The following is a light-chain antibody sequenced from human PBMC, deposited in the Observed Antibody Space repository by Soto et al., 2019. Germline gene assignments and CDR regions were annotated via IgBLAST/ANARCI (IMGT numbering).Light chain of an antibody. V-gene: IGKV3-20*01. J-gene: IGKJ5*01. CDR2: GAS. CDR1: QSMGSN. Sequence: EIVLTQSPATLSLSPGERATLSCRASQSMGSNVAWYQQKPGQAPRLLIYGASSRATGIPDRFSGSGSGTDFTLTISRLEPEDFAVYYCQQYGSSRPWTFGQGTRLEIK. CDR3: QQYGSSRPWT.